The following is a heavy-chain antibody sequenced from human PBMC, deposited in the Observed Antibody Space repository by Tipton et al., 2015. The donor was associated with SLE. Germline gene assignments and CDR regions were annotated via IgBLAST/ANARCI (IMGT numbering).Heavy chain of an antibody. J-gene: IGHJ4*02. CDR1: GFTVSSNY. CDR2: ISSGGMT. V-gene: IGHV3-53*05. D-gene: IGHD4-23*01. CDR3: AISLATPGGYDY. Sequence: SLRLSCAASGFTVSSNYMSWVRQAPGQGLEWVSVISSGGMTFYADSVKGRFTISRDNSMNTLYLQMNSLRAEDTAVYHCAISLATPGGYDYWGQGTLVTVSP.